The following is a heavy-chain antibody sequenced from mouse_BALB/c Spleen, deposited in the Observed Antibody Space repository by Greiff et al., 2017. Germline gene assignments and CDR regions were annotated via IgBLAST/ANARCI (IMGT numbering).Heavy chain of an antibody. CDR3: ANYGSSAWFAY. Sequence: VQLQQSGAELVKPGASVKLSCTASGFNIKDTYMHWVKQRPEQGLEWIGRIDPANGNTKYDPKFQGKATITADTSSNTAYLQISSLTSEDTAVYYCANYGSSAWFAYWGQGTLVTVSA. CDR2: IDPANGNT. V-gene: IGHV14-3*02. CDR1: GFNIKDTY. J-gene: IGHJ3*01. D-gene: IGHD1-1*01.